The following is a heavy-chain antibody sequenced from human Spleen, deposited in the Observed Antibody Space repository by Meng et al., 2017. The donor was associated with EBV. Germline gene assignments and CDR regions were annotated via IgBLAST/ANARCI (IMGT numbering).Heavy chain of an antibody. V-gene: IGHV2-5*02. J-gene: IGHJ4*02. Sequence: QITLKESGPTVVKPTXTLTLTCTFSGFSLTTRGVGVAWIRQPPGKALEWLALIYWDNDKRYSPSLKSRLTITKDTSKNQVVLKMTNVDPVDTATYYCAHSMAAMDFHSWGQGTLVTVSS. CDR3: AHSMAAMDFHS. CDR2: IYWDNDK. CDR1: GFSLTTRGVG. D-gene: IGHD2-2*01.